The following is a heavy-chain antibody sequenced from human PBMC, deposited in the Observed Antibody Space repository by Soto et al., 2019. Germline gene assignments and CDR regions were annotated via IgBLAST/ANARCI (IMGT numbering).Heavy chain of an antibody. V-gene: IGHV3-74*01. CDR3: ARGLYGAYGQDF. D-gene: IGHD4-17*01. CDR1: GFTFSSYW. J-gene: IGHJ4*02. CDR2: IKGDEITT. Sequence: EVQLVESGENLVQPGGSLRLSCAASGFTFSSYWIHWVRQAPGKGLVWVSRIKGDEITTNYADSVKGRFTISRDNAKNTVFLQMHSLRAEDTDLYYCARGLYGAYGQDFWGQGILVTVSS.